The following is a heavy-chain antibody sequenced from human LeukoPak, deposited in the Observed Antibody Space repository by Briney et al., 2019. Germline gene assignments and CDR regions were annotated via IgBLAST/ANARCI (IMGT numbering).Heavy chain of an antibody. V-gene: IGHV4-34*01. J-gene: IGHJ5*02. CDR2: INHSGST. Sequence: SETLSLTCAVYGGSFSGYYWSWIRQPPGKGLEWIGEINHSGSTNCNPSLKSRVTISVDTSKNQFSLKLSSVTAADTAVYYCARGAYYYDSSGFAHWFDPWGQGTLVTVSS. CDR1: GGSFSGYY. CDR3: ARGAYYYDSSGFAHWFDP. D-gene: IGHD3-22*01.